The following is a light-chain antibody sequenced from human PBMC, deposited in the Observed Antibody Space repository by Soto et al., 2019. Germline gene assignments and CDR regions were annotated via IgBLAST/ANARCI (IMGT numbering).Light chain of an antibody. CDR1: QGIRND. CDR2: AAS. Sequence: AIQMTHSPSSLSASVLYRVTITFLASQGIRNDLGWYQQKPGKAPKLLIYAASSLQSGVPSRFSGSGSGTDFTLTISSLQPEDFATYYCLQDYNYPWTFGQGTKVDIK. V-gene: IGKV1-6*01. CDR3: LQDYNYPWT. J-gene: IGKJ1*01.